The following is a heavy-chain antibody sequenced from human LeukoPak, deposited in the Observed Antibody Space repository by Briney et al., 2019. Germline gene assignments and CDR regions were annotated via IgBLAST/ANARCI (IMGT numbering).Heavy chain of an antibody. CDR3: ARAPDSSGYYFDY. Sequence: GGSLRLSCAASGFTFSHYSIDWVRQAPGKGLERVASITSSSSHIYYADSVKGRFTISRDNAKNALYLQMNSLRAEDTAIYYCARAPDSSGYYFDYWGQGTLVTVSS. D-gene: IGHD3-22*01. CDR2: ITSSSSHI. CDR1: GFTFSHYS. J-gene: IGHJ4*02. V-gene: IGHV3-21*01.